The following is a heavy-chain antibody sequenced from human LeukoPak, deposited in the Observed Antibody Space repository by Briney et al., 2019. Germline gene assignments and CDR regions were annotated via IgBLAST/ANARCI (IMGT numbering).Heavy chain of an antibody. CDR1: GGSMRGYS. J-gene: IGHJ4*02. V-gene: IGHV4-59*01. Sequence: PSEPLSLTCAVSGGSMRGYSWSWIRQTPGKGLEWLGDISKSGRTRYNPSLENEVTISLDTAKNQFSLRLSSVTAADTAIYYCARVISTVIRGIITDYDYERGGNYEYSDSWGQGTLVTVSS. D-gene: IGHD3-10*01. CDR3: ARVISTVIRGIITDYDYERGGNYEYSDS. CDR2: ISKSGRT.